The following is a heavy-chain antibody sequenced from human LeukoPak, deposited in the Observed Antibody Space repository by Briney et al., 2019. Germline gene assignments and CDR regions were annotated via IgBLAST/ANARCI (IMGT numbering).Heavy chain of an antibody. CDR2: ISYDGSNK. D-gene: IGHD6-19*01. V-gene: IGHV3-30*04. Sequence: GGSLRLSCAASGFTFSIYPMRWVRQAPGKGLEGVAIISYDGSNKYYADSVKGRFTISRDNSKNTLYLQMNSLRAEDTAVYYCATTPAVAGSPDAFDIWGQGTMVTVS. CDR1: GFTFSIYP. J-gene: IGHJ3*02. CDR3: ATTPAVAGSPDAFDI.